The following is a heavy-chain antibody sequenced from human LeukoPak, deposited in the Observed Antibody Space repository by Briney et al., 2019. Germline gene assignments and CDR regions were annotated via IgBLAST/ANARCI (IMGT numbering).Heavy chain of an antibody. Sequence: PSETLSLTCTVSGYSISSGYYWGWIRQPPGKGLEWIGRIYTSGSTNYNPSLKSRVTMSVDTSKNQFSLQLSSVTAADTAVYYCRGVRFGELFDYWGQGTLVTASS. D-gene: IGHD3-10*01. CDR1: GYSISSGYY. V-gene: IGHV4-38-2*02. CDR2: IYTSGST. J-gene: IGHJ4*02. CDR3: RGVRFGELFDY.